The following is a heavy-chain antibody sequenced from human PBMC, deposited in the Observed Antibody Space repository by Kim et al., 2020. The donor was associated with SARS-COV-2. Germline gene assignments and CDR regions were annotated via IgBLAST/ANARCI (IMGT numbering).Heavy chain of an antibody. CDR3: ARTRVRGSQNYFGMDV. J-gene: IGHJ6*02. D-gene: IGHD3-10*01. Sequence: DSVKGRFTISRDNSKNTVFLQMNSLRGDDTAVYYCARTRVRGSQNYFGMDVWGQGTTVIVSS. V-gene: IGHV3-30*07.